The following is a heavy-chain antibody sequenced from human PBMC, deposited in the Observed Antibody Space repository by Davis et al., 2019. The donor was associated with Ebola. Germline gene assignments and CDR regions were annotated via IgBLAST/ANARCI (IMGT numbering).Heavy chain of an antibody. CDR2: INPNDGRT. D-gene: IGHD1-14*01. Sequence: AASVKVSCKASGYTFTNYYMHWVRQAPGQGLEWMGMINPNDGRTIYAQKFQGRVTVTRDTSISTAYMELSRLTSDDTAVYFCASRPETSLDCWGQGTLVTVSS. V-gene: IGHV1-46*01. J-gene: IGHJ4*02. CDR1: GYTFTNYY. CDR3: ASRPETSLDC.